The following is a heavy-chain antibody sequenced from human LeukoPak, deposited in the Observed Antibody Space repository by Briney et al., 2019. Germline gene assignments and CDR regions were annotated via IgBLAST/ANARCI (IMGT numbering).Heavy chain of an antibody. CDR1: EFTFSSYN. D-gene: IGHD2/OR15-2a*01. CDR3: ARGKTSQNIVTRKTYNWFDP. J-gene: IGHJ5*02. CDR2: ISSSGDYI. Sequence: GGSLRLSCAASEFTFSSYNMNWVRQAPGKGLEWVSSISSSGDYIYYADSVKGRFTISRDNAKNSLYLQMKSLRAEDTAVYYCARGKTSQNIVTRKTYNWFDPWGQGTLVTVSS. V-gene: IGHV3-21*01.